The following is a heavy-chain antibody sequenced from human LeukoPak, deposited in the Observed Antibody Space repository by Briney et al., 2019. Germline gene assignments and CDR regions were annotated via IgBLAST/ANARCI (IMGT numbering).Heavy chain of an antibody. CDR1: GYTFTSYG. CDR2: ISAYNGNT. CDR3: ARDADPNIAAAGTIIPFDP. D-gene: IGHD6-13*01. V-gene: IGHV1-18*04. Sequence: ASVKVSCKASGYTFTSYGISWVRQAPGQGLEWVGWISAYNGNTNYAQELQGRVTMTTDTSTSTAYMELRSLRSDDTAVYYCARDADPNIAAAGTIIPFDPWGQGTLVTVSS. J-gene: IGHJ5*02.